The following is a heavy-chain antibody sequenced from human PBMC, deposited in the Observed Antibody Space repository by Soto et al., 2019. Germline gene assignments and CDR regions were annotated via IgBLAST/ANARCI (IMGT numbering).Heavy chain of an antibody. D-gene: IGHD1-26*01. J-gene: IGHJ6*02. V-gene: IGHV1-24*01. CDR3: VKGGSRGRYYYYYRMDV. CDR2: FDPEHGEA. Sequence: ASVKVSCKVFGYTLNDLSIHWVRQAPGKGLEWMGGFDPEHGEAVYAQKFQGRVTMTEETSTDTAYMEVSNLRSEDTAVYYCVKGGSRGRYYYYYRMDVWGQGATVTVSS. CDR1: GYTLNDLS.